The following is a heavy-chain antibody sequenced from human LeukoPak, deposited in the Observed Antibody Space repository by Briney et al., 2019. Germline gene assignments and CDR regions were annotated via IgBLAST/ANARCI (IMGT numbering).Heavy chain of an antibody. CDR2: IFYTGIA. V-gene: IGHV4-59*01. Sequence: SETLSLTCTVSGSSISTYYWSWIRQPPGKGLEWIGYIFYTGIAIYNPSLRGRVTISLDTPNNQFSLRVSSVTAADTAVYYCARTPPLSGDDYWGQGTLVTVSS. CDR1: GSSISTYY. J-gene: IGHJ4*01. CDR3: ARTPPLSGDDY. D-gene: IGHD1-26*01.